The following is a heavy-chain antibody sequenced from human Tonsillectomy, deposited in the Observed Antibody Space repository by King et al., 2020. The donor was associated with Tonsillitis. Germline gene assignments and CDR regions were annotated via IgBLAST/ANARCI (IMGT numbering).Heavy chain of an antibody. CDR1: GFKFDNYA. J-gene: IGHJ4*02. CDR2: INWNTGSR. CDR3: AKADQYSSAWRPLDC. Sequence: VQLVESGGGLVQPGRSLRLSCAASGFKFDNYAVHWVRQPPGKGLDWVSGINWNTGSRAYADSVKGRFTISRDNAKNSLYLQMNSLRDEDTALYYCAKADQYSSAWRPLDCWGQGTLVTVSS. D-gene: IGHD6-19*01. V-gene: IGHV3-9*01.